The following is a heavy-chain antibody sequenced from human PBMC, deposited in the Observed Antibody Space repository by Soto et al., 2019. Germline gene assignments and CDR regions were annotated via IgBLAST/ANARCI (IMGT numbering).Heavy chain of an antibody. V-gene: IGHV3-13*01. Sequence: GGSLRLSCAASGFTFSSYDMHWVRQATGKGLEWVSAIGTAGDTYYPGSVKGRFTISRDNAKNSLYLQMNSLRAGDTAVYYCARALTMVRGQNDASDICRQGTMVSASS. CDR3: ARALTMVRGQNDASDI. CDR1: GFTFSSYD. D-gene: IGHD3-10*01. J-gene: IGHJ3*02. CDR2: IGTAGDT.